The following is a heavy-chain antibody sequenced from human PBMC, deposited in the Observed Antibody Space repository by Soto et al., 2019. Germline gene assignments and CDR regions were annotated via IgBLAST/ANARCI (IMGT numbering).Heavy chain of an antibody. D-gene: IGHD3-10*01. V-gene: IGHV4-34*01. Sequence: QVQLQQWGAGLLKPSETLSLTCAVYGGSFSGYYWSWIRQPPGKGLEWIGEINHSGSTNYNPSLKSRVTISVDTSKNQFSLKLSSVTAADTAVYYCARGGPLLLWFGADVGRDYWGQGTLVTVSS. J-gene: IGHJ4*02. CDR3: ARGGPLLLWFGADVGRDY. CDR1: GGSFSGYY. CDR2: INHSGST.